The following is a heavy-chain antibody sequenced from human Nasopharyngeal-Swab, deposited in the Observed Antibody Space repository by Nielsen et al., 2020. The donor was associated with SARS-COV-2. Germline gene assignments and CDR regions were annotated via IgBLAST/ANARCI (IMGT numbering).Heavy chain of an antibody. CDR2: ISSSSSYI. D-gene: IGHD3-3*01. Sequence: WIRQCPGKGLEWVSSISSSSSYIYYADSVKGRFTISRDNAKNSLYLQMNSLRAEDTAVYYCARDFMALRFLEWAKAGGLDYWGQGTLVTVSS. J-gene: IGHJ4*02. CDR3: ARDFMALRFLEWAKAGGLDY. V-gene: IGHV3-21*01.